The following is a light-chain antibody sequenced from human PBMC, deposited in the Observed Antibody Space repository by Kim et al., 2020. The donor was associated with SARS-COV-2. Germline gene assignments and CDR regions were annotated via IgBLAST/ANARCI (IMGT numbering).Light chain of an antibody. Sequence: QSALTQPASVSGSPGQSITIPCTGTSSDVGRYDYVCWYQHLPGKAPKLILYDVTRRPSGVSDRFTGSKSGNTASLTISGLQAGDEATYYCSSFTTTTTLVFGRGTQLTVL. CDR3: SSFTTTTTLV. J-gene: IGLJ2*01. CDR2: DVT. V-gene: IGLV2-14*03. CDR1: SSDVGRYDY.